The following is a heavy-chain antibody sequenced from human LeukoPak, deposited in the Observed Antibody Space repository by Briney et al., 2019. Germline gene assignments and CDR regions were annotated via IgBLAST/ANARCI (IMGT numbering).Heavy chain of an antibody. Sequence: GGSLRLSCAPSGFTFSDFAMSWVRQAPGKGLEWVSGITDSGTTTYYAVSVKGRFTISRDNSKNTLYLEMNSLRAEDTAVYYCVKVATLDDWGQGTLVTVSS. J-gene: IGHJ4*02. CDR2: ITDSGTTT. V-gene: IGHV3-23*01. CDR3: VKVATLDD. CDR1: GFTFSDFA. D-gene: IGHD2-15*01.